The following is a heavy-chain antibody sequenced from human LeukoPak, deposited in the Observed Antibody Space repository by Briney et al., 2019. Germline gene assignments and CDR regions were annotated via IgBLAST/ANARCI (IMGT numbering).Heavy chain of an antibody. V-gene: IGHV4-4*07. D-gene: IGHD4-11*01. CDR3: ARDDYNSGYYYYYLDV. CDR2: IYTSGST. J-gene: IGHJ6*03. CDR1: GGSISSYY. Sequence: SETLSLTCTVSGGSISSYYWSWIRQPAGKGLEWIGRIYTSGSTNYNPSLKSRVTMSVDTSKNQFSLKLSSVTAADTAVYYCARDDYNSGYYYYYLDVWGKGTTVTVSS.